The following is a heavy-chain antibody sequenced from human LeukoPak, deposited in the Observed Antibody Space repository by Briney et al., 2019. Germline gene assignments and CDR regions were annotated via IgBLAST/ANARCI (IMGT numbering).Heavy chain of an antibody. CDR2: INPSGGST. Sequence: ASVKVSFKASGYTFTSYYMHWVRQAPGQGLEWMGIINPSGGSTSYAQKFQGRVTMTRDTSTSTVYMELSSLRPEDTAVYYCARTYYYDSAAPGELLNTWGQGTMVTVSS. J-gene: IGHJ3*02. CDR3: ARTYYYDSAAPGELLNT. V-gene: IGHV1-46*01. D-gene: IGHD3-22*01. CDR1: GYTFTSYY.